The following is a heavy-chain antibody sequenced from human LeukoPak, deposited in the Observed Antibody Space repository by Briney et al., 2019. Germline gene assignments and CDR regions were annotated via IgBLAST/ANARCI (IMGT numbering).Heavy chain of an antibody. Sequence: GGSLRLSCAASGFTFSSYWMNWVRQAPGKGLVWVSRIASDGSSTTYADSVKGRFSISRDNAKNTLYLQMNSLRAEDTAVYYCARFTSSSLDYWGQGTLVTVSS. D-gene: IGHD6-13*01. J-gene: IGHJ4*02. V-gene: IGHV3-74*01. CDR2: IASDGSST. CDR1: GFTFSSYW. CDR3: ARFTSSSLDY.